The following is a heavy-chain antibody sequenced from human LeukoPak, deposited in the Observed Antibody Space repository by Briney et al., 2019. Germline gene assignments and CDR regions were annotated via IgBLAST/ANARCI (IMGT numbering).Heavy chain of an antibody. Sequence: PSQTLSLTCTVSDGSISSGGYYWSWIRQHPGKGLEWIGYIYYSGSTYYNPSLKSRVTISVDTSKNQFSLKLSSVTAADTAVYYCARYCSSTSCTYYYYYGMDVWGKGTTVTVSS. D-gene: IGHD2-2*01. V-gene: IGHV4-31*03. CDR2: IYYSGST. CDR3: ARYCSSTSCTYYYYYGMDV. CDR1: DGSISSGGYY. J-gene: IGHJ6*04.